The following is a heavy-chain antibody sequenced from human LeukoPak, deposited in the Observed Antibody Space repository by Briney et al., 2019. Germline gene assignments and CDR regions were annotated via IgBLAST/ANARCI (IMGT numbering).Heavy chain of an antibody. CDR1: GGTFSSYA. Sequence: ASVKVSCKASGGTFSSYAISWVRQAPGQGLEWMGGIIPIFGTANYAQKFQGRVTITTDESTSTAYVELSSLRSEDTAVYYCASAPATDLYYYYMDVWGKGTTVTVSS. CDR3: ASAPATDLYYYYMDV. J-gene: IGHJ6*03. V-gene: IGHV1-69*05. CDR2: IIPIFGTA. D-gene: IGHD2-2*01.